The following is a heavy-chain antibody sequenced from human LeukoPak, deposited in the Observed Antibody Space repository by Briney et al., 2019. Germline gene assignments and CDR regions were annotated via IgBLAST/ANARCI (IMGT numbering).Heavy chain of an antibody. Sequence: GGSLRLSCSASGFTFSDYWMTWVRQAPGKGLEWVSAISGSGGSTYYADSVKGRFTISRDNSKNTLYLQMNSLRAEDTAVYYCAKGQSRVVVPAAPYFDYWGQGTLVTVSS. D-gene: IGHD2-2*01. CDR2: ISGSGGST. CDR3: AKGQSRVVVPAAPYFDY. CDR1: GFTFSDYW. V-gene: IGHV3-23*01. J-gene: IGHJ4*02.